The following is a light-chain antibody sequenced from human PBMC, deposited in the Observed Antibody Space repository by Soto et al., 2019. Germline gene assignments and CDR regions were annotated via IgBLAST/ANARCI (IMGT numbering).Light chain of an antibody. CDR2: AAS. V-gene: IGKV1-39*01. Sequence: DIKRTQSPSSLSASVGDRVTITCWASQSISSYLNWYQQKPGKDPKLLIYAASSLQSGVPSRFSGSGSGTDFTLTISSLQPEDFATYYCQQRYSTTLTFGGGTKVDIK. J-gene: IGKJ4*01. CDR3: QQRYSTTLT. CDR1: QSISSY.